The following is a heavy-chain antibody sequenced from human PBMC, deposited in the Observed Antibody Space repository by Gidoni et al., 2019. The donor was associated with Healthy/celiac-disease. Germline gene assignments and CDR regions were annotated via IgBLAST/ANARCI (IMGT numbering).Heavy chain of an antibody. V-gene: IGHV4-31*03. D-gene: IGHD3-16*02. CDR3: ATGASELSPTDY. Sequence: QVQLQESGPGLVKPSQTLSLTCTVPARPISSGGYYWSWIRQHPGKGLEWIGYIYYSGSTYYNPSLKSRVTISVDTSKNQFSLKLSSVTAADTAVYYCATGASELSPTDYWGQGNLVTVSS. CDR2: IYYSGST. J-gene: IGHJ4*02. CDR1: ARPISSGGYY.